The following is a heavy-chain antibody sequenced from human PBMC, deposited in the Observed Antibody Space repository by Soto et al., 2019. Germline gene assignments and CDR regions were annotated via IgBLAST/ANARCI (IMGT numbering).Heavy chain of an antibody. D-gene: IGHD3-10*01. Sequence: SVKVSCKASGGTFSSYAISWVRQAPGQGLEWMGGIIPIFGTANYAQKFQGRVTITADKSASTAYMELSSLRSEDTAVYYCARDRYGTMVRGVSYGMDVWGQGTTVTVSS. V-gene: IGHV1-69*06. J-gene: IGHJ6*02. CDR2: IIPIFGTA. CDR1: GGTFSSYA. CDR3: ARDRYGTMVRGVSYGMDV.